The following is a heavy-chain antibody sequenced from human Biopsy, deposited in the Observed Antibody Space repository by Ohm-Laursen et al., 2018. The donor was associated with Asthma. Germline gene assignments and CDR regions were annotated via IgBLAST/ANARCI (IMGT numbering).Heavy chain of an antibody. J-gene: IGHJ4*02. CDR1: GGTFSNFA. D-gene: IGHD4-17*01. CDR2: HDHEEGGT. CDR3: ASDFPKDYVRYNFQF. V-gene: IGHV1-24*01. Sequence: ASVKVSCKAPGGTFSNFAISWVRQAPGQGLEWMGGHDHEEGGTVNARRFQGRVTMTEDTSTDTAYMELSNLSSDDTAVYYCASDFPKDYVRYNFQFWGQGTLVTVSS.